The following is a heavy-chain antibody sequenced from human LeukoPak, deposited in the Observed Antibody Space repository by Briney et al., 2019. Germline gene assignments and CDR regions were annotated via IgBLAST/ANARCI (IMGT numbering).Heavy chain of an antibody. J-gene: IGHJ4*02. CDR2: IYYSGST. D-gene: IGHD3-10*01. Sequence: PSETLSLTCTVSGGSISSYYWSWIRQPPGKGLEWIGYIYYSGSTNYNPSLKSRVTISVDTSKNQFSLKLSSVTAADTAVYYCARSRVEAGSGSYPFDYWGQGTLVTVSS. CDR3: ARSRVEAGSGSYPFDY. CDR1: GGSISSYY. V-gene: IGHV4-59*01.